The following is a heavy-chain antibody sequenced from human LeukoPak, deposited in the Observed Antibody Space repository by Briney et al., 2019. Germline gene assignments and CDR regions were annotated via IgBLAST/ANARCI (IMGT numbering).Heavy chain of an antibody. V-gene: IGHV3-23*01. CDR2: ISGSSGST. J-gene: IGHJ4*01. CDR1: GFTFSSYA. CDR3: AVSGSYRGFDY. D-gene: IGHD1-26*01. Sequence: GGSLRLSCAASGFTFSSYAMSWVRQAPGKGLEWVSAISGSSGSTYYADSVKGRFTISRDNSKNTLYLQMNSLRAEDTAVYYCAVSGSYRGFDYWGQGTLVTVSS.